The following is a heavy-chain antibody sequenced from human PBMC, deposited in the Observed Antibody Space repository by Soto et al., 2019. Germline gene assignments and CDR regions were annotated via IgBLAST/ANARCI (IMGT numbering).Heavy chain of an antibody. V-gene: IGHV5-10-1*01. CDR3: ARHPYSSASDDGMDV. CDR2: IDPSDSYT. D-gene: IGHD6-25*01. Sequence: GESLKISCKGSGYSFTSYWISWVRRMPGKGLEWMGRIDPSDSYTNYSPSFQGHVTISADKSISTAYLQWSSLKASDTAMYYCARHPYSSASDDGMDVWGQGTTVTVSS. CDR1: GYSFTSYW. J-gene: IGHJ6*02.